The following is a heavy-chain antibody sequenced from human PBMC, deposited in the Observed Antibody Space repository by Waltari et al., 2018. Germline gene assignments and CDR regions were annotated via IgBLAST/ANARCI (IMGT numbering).Heavy chain of an antibody. CDR3: ARDGGRDIAPGYFDY. CDR2: ISPVFGTA. J-gene: IGHJ4*02. V-gene: IGHV1-69*01. D-gene: IGHD6-25*01. CDR1: GGTFSSYA. Sequence: QVQLVQSGAEVKKPGSSVKVSCKASGGTFSSYAISWVRQAPGQGLEWMGGISPVFGTANYDQKFQGRVTITADESTSTAYMELSSLRSEDTAVYYCARDGGRDIAPGYFDYWGQGTLVTVSS.